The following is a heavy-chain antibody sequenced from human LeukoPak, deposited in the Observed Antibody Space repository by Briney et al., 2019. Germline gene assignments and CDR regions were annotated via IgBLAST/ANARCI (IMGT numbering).Heavy chain of an antibody. CDR3: AKTVRITMVRGVITPPYFDY. D-gene: IGHD3-10*01. V-gene: IGHV3-23*01. Sequence: PGGSLRLSCAASGFTFSSYAMSSVRQAPGKGLEWVSAISGSGGSTYYADSVRGRFTISRDNSKNTLYLQMNSLRAEDTAVYYCAKTVRITMVRGVITPPYFDYWGQGTLVTVSS. CDR1: GFTFSSYA. CDR2: ISGSGGST. J-gene: IGHJ4*02.